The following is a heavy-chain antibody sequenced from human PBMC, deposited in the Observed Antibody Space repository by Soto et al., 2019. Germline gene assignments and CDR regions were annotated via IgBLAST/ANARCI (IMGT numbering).Heavy chain of an antibody. J-gene: IGHJ6*02. V-gene: IGHV3-15*07. CDR3: TTGSVEGV. CDR1: GLTISNAW. Sequence: EVQLVESGGGFIYPGGSLRLSCAASGLTISNAWRNWVRKAPGKGLEWVGRIKTNTEGGTTDYAAAVKGRFTVSRDDSKNTLYLQMNSLRTEDTAVYYCTTGSVEGVWGQGTTVTVSS. CDR2: IKTNTEGGTT. D-gene: IGHD2-15*01.